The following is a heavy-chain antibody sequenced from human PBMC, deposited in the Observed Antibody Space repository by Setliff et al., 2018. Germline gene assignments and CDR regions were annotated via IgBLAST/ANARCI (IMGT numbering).Heavy chain of an antibody. CDR3: RFWSSYYKNDY. Sequence: SETLSLTCTVYGGSLSDYYWGWIRQSPGKRPEWIAEINQSGNTNYNPSLNSRVSVSVDTPTNQFSLKVFSVTAADTAVYYCRFWSSYYKNDYWAQGTLVTVSS. CDR1: GGSLSDYY. V-gene: IGHV4-34*01. CDR2: INQSGNT. D-gene: IGHD3-3*01. J-gene: IGHJ4*02.